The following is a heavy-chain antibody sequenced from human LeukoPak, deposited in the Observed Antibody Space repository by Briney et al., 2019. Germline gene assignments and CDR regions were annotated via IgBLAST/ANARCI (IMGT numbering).Heavy chain of an antibody. CDR2: INPNSGGT. CDR1: GYTFTGYY. V-gene: IGHV1-2*02. Sequence: ASVKVSCKASGYTFTGYYMHWVRQAPGQGLEWMGWINPNSGGTNYAQKFQGRVTMTRDTSISTAYTELSRLRSDDTAVYYCARNRGYSSGWYVYWGQGTLVTVSS. J-gene: IGHJ4*02. D-gene: IGHD6-19*01. CDR3: ARNRGYSSGWYVY.